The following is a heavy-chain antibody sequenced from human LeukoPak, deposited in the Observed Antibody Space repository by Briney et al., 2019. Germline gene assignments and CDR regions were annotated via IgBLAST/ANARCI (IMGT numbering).Heavy chain of an antibody. Sequence: GGSRRLSCAASGFTFSSYAMSWVRQAPGKGLEWVSAISGSGSSTYYADSAKGRFTISRDNSKNTLYLQMNSLRPEDTAVYYCARDGYGLDTPMVSTNFDYWGQGTLVTVSS. V-gene: IGHV3-23*01. D-gene: IGHD5-18*01. CDR1: GFTFSSYA. CDR3: ARDGYGLDTPMVSTNFDY. J-gene: IGHJ4*02. CDR2: ISGSGSST.